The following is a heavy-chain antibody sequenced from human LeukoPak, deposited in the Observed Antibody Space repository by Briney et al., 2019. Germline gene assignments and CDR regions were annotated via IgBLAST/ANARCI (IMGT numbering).Heavy chain of an antibody. Sequence: GASVKVSCKTSGYTFSCYFIHWIRQAPGQGLEWMGRINPNTGGTNYAQKFQGRVTMTSDSSIRSAYMDLSRLSLDDSAVYYCALGGSSDLEWLVDYFDHWGQGSLVLVSS. CDR2: INPNTGGT. J-gene: IGHJ4*02. D-gene: IGHD3-3*01. CDR3: ALGGSSDLEWLVDYFDH. CDR1: GYTFSCYF. V-gene: IGHV1-2*06.